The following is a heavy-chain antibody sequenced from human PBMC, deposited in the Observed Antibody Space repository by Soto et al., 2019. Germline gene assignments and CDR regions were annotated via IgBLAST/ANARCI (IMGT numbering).Heavy chain of an antibody. V-gene: IGHV4-34*01. J-gene: IGHJ4*02. Sequence: SETLSLTCAVYGGSFSGYYWSWIRQPPGKGLEWIGEINHSGSTNYNPSLKSRVTISVDTSKNQFSLKLSSVTAADTAVYYCARSVGATPVRYFDYWGQGTLVTVSS. CDR2: INHSGST. D-gene: IGHD1-26*01. CDR1: GGSFSGYY. CDR3: ARSVGATPVRYFDY.